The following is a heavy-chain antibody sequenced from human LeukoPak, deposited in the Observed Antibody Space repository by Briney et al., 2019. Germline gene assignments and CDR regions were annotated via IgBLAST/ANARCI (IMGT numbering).Heavy chain of an antibody. CDR1: GGSFSGYY. CDR2: ISHSGST. D-gene: IGHD5-18*01. Sequence: SETLSLTCAVYGGSFSGYYWSWIRQSPGKGLEWIGEISHSGSTNYNPSLKSRVTISVDTSKNQFSLKLISVTAADTAMYYCARAYRGYSYATGIDHWGPGTLVTVSS. J-gene: IGHJ4*02. CDR3: ARAYRGYSYATGIDH. V-gene: IGHV4-34*01.